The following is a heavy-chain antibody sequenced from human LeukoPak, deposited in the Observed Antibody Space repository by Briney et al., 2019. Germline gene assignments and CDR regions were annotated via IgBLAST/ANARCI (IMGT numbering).Heavy chain of an antibody. Sequence: GGSLRLSCEVSVFTIANYWMSWVRQAPGKGLEWVSYITSSGIIYYADSVKGRFTISRDNAKNSLFLQMNSLRDEDTAVYYCARRTRSSESHSFDYWGQGTLVTVSS. J-gene: IGHJ4*02. CDR3: ARRTRSSESHSFDY. D-gene: IGHD3-10*01. V-gene: IGHV3-48*02. CDR1: VFTIANYW. CDR2: ITSSGII.